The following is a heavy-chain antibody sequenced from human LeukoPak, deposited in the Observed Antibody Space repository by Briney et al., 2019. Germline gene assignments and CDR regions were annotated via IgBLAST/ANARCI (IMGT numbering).Heavy chain of an antibody. CDR3: ARETRSRAFDI. Sequence: ASVKVSCKVSGYTLTELSMHWVRQAPGQGLEWMGIINPSGGSTSYAQKFQGRVTMTRDMSTSTVYMELSSLRSEDTAVYYCARETRSRAFDIWGQGTMVTVSS. J-gene: IGHJ3*02. CDR1: GYTLTELS. CDR2: INPSGGST. V-gene: IGHV1-46*01. D-gene: IGHD6-13*01.